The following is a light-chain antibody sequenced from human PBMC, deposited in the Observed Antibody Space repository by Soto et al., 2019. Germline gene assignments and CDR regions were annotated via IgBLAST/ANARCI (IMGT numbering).Light chain of an antibody. CDR2: DVS. Sequence: QSALTQPASVSGSPGQSIAISCTGTSSDVGGYNSVSWYQQYPGKAPKLMIHDVSNRPSGVSDRFSGSKSGNTASLTISGLQAEDEADYYCSSWTSSSSYVFGSGTKV. CDR3: SSWTSSSSYV. J-gene: IGLJ1*01. V-gene: IGLV2-14*01. CDR1: SSDVGGYNS.